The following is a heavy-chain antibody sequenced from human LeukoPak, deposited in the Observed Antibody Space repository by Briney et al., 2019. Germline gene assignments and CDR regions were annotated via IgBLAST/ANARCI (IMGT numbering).Heavy chain of an antibody. CDR1: GGSISSYY. Sequence: SETLSLTCTVSGGSISSYYWSWIRQPPGKGLEWIGYVSDSGSTNYNPSLKSRLTMSVDTFKNQFSLKLSSVTAADTAVYYCARDAGSGSSSHRYYYYFYAMDVWGQGTTVTVSS. D-gene: IGHD1-1*01. V-gene: IGHV4-59*13. J-gene: IGHJ6*02. CDR2: VSDSGST. CDR3: ARDAGSGSSSHRYYYYFYAMDV.